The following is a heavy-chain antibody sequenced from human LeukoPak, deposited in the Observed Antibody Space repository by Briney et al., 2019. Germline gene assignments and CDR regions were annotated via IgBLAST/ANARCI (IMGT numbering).Heavy chain of an antibody. V-gene: IGHV4-30-4*08. CDR1: GGSISSTSYY. J-gene: IGHJ5*02. CDR3: ARGYDSSGYPFDP. CDR2: IYYSGST. D-gene: IGHD3-22*01. Sequence: SETLSLTCTVSGGSISSTSYYWGWIRQPPGKGLEWIGYIYYSGSTYYNPSLKSRVTISVDTSKNQFSLKLSSVTAADTAVYYCARGYDSSGYPFDPWGQGTLVTVSS.